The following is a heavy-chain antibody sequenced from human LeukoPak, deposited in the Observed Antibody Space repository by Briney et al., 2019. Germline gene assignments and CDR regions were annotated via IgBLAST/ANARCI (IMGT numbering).Heavy chain of an antibody. CDR2: IRQDGITK. CDR3: AKAIAARDNDAFDV. Sequence: GGSLTLSCAASGFSFSTFWMSWVRQAPGKGLEWLANIRQDGITKYYVDSVKGRFTISRDNGNNALFLQIASLRAEDTAVYYCAKAIAARDNDAFDVWGQGTMVTVSS. D-gene: IGHD6-6*01. CDR1: GFSFSTFW. V-gene: IGHV3-7*01. J-gene: IGHJ3*01.